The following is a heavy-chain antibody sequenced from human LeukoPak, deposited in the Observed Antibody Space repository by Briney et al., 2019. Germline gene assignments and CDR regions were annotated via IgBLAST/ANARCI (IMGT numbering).Heavy chain of an antibody. CDR2: INPNSGGT. CDR1: GYTFTGYY. V-gene: IGHV1-2*02. D-gene: IGHD2-15*01. Sequence: ASVKVSCEASGYTFTGYYMHWVRQAPGQGLEWMGWINPNSGGTNYAQKFQGRVTMTRDTSLSTAYMDLSRLTSDDTAVYYCARDWPGISLHFDLWGRGTLITVSS. CDR3: ARDWPGISLHFDL. J-gene: IGHJ2*01.